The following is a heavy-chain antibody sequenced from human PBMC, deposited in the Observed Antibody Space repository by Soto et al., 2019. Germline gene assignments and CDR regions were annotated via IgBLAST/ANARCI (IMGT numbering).Heavy chain of an antibody. Sequence: QVQMVESGGGVVQPGRSLRLSCAASGFSISYFTMHWVRQAPGKGLEWVALISHDGSNKYDSDSVKGRFTISRDNSKNTLYLEMNSLRAEDTALYYCARDGSGSYRYYFDKWGQGTLVTVSS. V-gene: IGHV3-30-3*01. J-gene: IGHJ4*02. D-gene: IGHD3-10*01. CDR3: ARDGSGSYRYYFDK. CDR2: ISHDGSNK. CDR1: GFSISYFT.